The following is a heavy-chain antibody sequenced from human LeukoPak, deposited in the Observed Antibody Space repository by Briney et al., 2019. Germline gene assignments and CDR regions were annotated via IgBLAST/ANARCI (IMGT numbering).Heavy chain of an antibody. Sequence: GKSLRLSCAASGFPFSSYAMHWVRQAPGKGLEWVALISYDGSNKYYADSVKGRFTVSRDNSKSTLYLQMNSLRAEDTAVYYCARARYCSSISCRDAFDIWGQGRMVTVSS. J-gene: IGHJ3*02. CDR2: ISYDGSNK. CDR3: ARARYCSSISCRDAFDI. D-gene: IGHD2-2*01. CDR1: GFPFSSYA. V-gene: IGHV3-30-3*01.